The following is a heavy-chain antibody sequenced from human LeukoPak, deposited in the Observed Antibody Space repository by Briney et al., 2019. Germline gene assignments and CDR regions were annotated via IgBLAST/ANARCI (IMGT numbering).Heavy chain of an antibody. CDR3: ARAPTRWHNYFDP. CDR2: IGPPGDT. D-gene: IGHD1-14*01. Sequence: GGSLRLSCAASGFILSSYDMHWVRQLPGKGLEYVSHIGPPGDTHYLDSVKGRFTISREDARNSLYLQMNNLRAGDTAVYCCARAPTRWHNYFDPWGQGTPVTVSS. CDR1: GFILSSYD. J-gene: IGHJ5*02. V-gene: IGHV3-13*01.